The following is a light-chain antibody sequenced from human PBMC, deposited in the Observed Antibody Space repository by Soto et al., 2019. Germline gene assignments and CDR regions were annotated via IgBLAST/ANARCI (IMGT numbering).Light chain of an antibody. CDR1: SSIIGGNS. J-gene: IGLJ1*01. Sequence: SVLTQPPSVSAAPGQKVTISCSGSSSIIGGNSVSWYQQLPGTAPKLLIYDDDKRPSGIPDRFSGSKSGTSATLGITGFQTGDEADYYCGSWDSSLSAYVFATGTKVTVL. V-gene: IGLV1-51*01. CDR3: GSWDSSLSAYV. CDR2: DDD.